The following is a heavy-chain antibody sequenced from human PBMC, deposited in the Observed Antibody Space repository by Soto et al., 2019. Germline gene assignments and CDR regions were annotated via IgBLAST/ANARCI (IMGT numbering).Heavy chain of an antibody. CDR3: ARDSMTTVTTDDYYYMDV. V-gene: IGHV1-3*01. CDR1: GYTFTSYA. Sequence: ASVKVSCKASGYTFTSYAMHCVRHAPGQRLEWMGWINAGNGNTKYSQKFQGRVTITRDTSASTAYMELSSLRSEDTAVYYCARDSMTTVTTDDYYYMDVWGKGTTVTVSS. J-gene: IGHJ6*03. D-gene: IGHD4-17*01. CDR2: INAGNGNT.